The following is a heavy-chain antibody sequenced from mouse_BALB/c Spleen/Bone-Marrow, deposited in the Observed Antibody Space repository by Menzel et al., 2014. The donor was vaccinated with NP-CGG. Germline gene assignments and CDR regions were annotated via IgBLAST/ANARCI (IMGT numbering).Heavy chain of an antibody. V-gene: IGHV7-3*02. CDR3: ARDRGLTYFDY. CDR2: IRNKANGYTT. D-gene: IGHD2-4*01. CDR1: GFTFTDYY. Sequence: EVMLVESGGGLVQPGDSLRLSCATSGFTFTDYYMNWVRQPPGKALEWLGFIRNKANGYTTEYSASVKGRFTISRDNSQSILYLQMNTLRAEDNATYYCARDRGLTYFDYWGQGTTLTVSS. J-gene: IGHJ2*01.